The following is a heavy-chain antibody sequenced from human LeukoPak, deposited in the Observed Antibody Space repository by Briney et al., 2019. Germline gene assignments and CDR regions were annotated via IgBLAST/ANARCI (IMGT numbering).Heavy chain of an antibody. CDR3: AGGLRLGELAFSGRDF. Sequence: GGSLRLSCAASGFTFSGYSMTWVRQAPGKGLEWVSSISDSDGSTYYVDSVKGRFTISRDNFKNTLYLQMNSLRSEDTAVYYCAGGLRLGELAFSGRDFWGQGTLVTVSS. CDR1: GFTFSGYS. CDR2: ISDSDGST. D-gene: IGHD3-16*01. V-gene: IGHV3-23*01. J-gene: IGHJ4*02.